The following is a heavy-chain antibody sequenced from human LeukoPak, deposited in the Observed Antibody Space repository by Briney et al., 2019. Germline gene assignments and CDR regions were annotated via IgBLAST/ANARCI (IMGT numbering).Heavy chain of an antibody. D-gene: IGHD5-18*01. V-gene: IGHV3-23*01. CDR2: ISGSGGST. CDR3: AKGGYSYGYDGLYYYYGMDV. Sequence: HPGESLRLSCAASGFTFSSYAMSWVRQAPGKGLEWVSAISGSGGSTYYADSVKGRFTISRDNSKNTLYLQMNSLRAEDTAVYYCAKGGYSYGYDGLYYYYGMDVWGQGTTVTVSS. CDR1: GFTFSSYA. J-gene: IGHJ6*02.